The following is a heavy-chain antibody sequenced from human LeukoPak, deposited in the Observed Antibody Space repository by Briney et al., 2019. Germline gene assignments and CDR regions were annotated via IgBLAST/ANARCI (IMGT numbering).Heavy chain of an antibody. D-gene: IGHD6-19*01. V-gene: IGHV1-46*01. CDR2: INPSGGST. Sequence: ASVKVSCKASGYTFTSYYMHWVRQAPGQGLEWMGIINPSGGSTGYAQKFQGRVTMTRDTSTSTVYMELSSLRSEDTAVYYCAIHIAVAGVAGGYWGQGTLVTVSS. CDR3: AIHIAVAGVAGGY. J-gene: IGHJ4*02. CDR1: GYTFTSYY.